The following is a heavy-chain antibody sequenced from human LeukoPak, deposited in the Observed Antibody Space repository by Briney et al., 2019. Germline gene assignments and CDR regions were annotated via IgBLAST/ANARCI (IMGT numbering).Heavy chain of an antibody. J-gene: IGHJ4*02. CDR3: ARGSSTYYRMNYFEY. V-gene: IGHV3-23*01. D-gene: IGHD3-22*01. CDR1: GFTFGTYD. CDR2: ISSTGGNT. Sequence: PGGSLRLSCAASGFTFGTYDMSWVRQAPGKGLEWVSAISSTGGNTYYADSVKGRCTISRDNSKNTLYLQMNSLRADDTAIYYCARGSSTYYRMNYFEYWGQGTLVTVSS.